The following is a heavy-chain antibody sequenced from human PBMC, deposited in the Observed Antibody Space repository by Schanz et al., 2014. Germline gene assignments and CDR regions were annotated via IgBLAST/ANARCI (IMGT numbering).Heavy chain of an antibody. CDR3: ARVHHYDPSGWGYFDY. Sequence: EGQLAESGGGLVQPGGSLRLSCAVSGFTVSSNHMSWVRQAPGMGLEWVSVIYSGIGAYYADSVKNRFTVSRDNSKNTVYLQMNRLRAENTAVYYCARVHHYDPSGWGYFDYWGQGALVTVSS. V-gene: IGHV3-66*01. D-gene: IGHD3-22*01. CDR1: GFTVSSNH. CDR2: IYSGIGA. J-gene: IGHJ4*02.